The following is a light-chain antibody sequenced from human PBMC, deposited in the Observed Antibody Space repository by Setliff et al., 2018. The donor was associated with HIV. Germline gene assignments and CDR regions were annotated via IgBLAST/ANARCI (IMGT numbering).Light chain of an antibody. Sequence: QSVLAQPPSVSGAPGQRVTISCTGSSSNIGAGYDVHWYQQLPGTAPKLLIYGNSNRPSGVPDRFSGSKSGTSASLAITGLQAEDEADYYCQSYDRSLSGCVFGTGDKVTVL. CDR1: SSNIGAGYD. J-gene: IGLJ1*01. CDR2: GNS. V-gene: IGLV1-40*01. CDR3: QSYDRSLSGCV.